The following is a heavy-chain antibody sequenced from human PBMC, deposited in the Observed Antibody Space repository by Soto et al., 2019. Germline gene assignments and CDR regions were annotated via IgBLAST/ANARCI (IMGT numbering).Heavy chain of an antibody. CDR3: ARHGRWHDLDI. D-gene: IGHD1-1*01. J-gene: IGHJ3*02. CDR1: GGSISSYY. Sequence: QVQLQEPGPGLVKPSETLSLTCTVSGGSISSYYWSWIRQPPGKGLEWIGYIYYSGSTNYNPSLKRRVTISVDTSKNQCSMKLSSVTAADTAVYYCARHGRWHDLDIWGQGTMVTVSS. CDR2: IYYSGST. V-gene: IGHV4-59*08.